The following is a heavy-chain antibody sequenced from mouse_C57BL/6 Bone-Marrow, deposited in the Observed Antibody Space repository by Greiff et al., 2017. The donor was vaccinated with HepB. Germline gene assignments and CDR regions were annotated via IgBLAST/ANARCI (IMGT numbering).Heavy chain of an antibody. V-gene: IGHV6-3*01. J-gene: IGHJ1*03. Sequence: EVKVEESGGGLVQPGGSMKLSCVASGFTFSNYWMNWVRQSPEKGLEWVAQIRLKSDNYATHYAESVKGRFTISRDDSKSSVYLQMNNLRAEDTGIYYCTALYYGSSYVGYFDVWGTGTTVTVSS. CDR2: IRLKSDNYAT. CDR3: TALYYGSSYVGYFDV. CDR1: GFTFSNYW. D-gene: IGHD1-1*01.